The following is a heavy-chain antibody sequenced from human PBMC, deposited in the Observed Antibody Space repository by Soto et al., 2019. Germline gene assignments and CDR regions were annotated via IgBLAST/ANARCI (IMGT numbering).Heavy chain of an antibody. CDR3: ARVVRGSIAASPSLFDY. CDR2: ISAYNGNT. Sequence: ASVKVSCKASGYTFTSYGISWVRQAPGQGLEWMGWISAYNGNTNYAQKLQGRVTMTTDTSTSTAYMELRSLRSDDTAVYYCARVVRGSIAASPSLFDYWGQGTLVTVSS. D-gene: IGHD6-6*01. J-gene: IGHJ4*02. V-gene: IGHV1-18*01. CDR1: GYTFTSYG.